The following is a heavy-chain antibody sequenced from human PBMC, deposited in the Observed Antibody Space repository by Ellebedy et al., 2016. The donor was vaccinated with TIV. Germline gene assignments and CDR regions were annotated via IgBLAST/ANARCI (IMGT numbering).Heavy chain of an antibody. CDR3: SRVGVLDWSYCD. CDR1: GYTFTDYY. D-gene: IGHD3/OR15-3a*01. J-gene: IGHJ4*02. CDR2: IYPQSGGT. V-gene: IGHV1-2*02. Sequence: AASVKVSCKASGYTFTDYYIHWVRQAPGQGLEWMGWIYPQSGGTNYGQDFQGRVTMTSDTSIKTAYMELSRLRSDDTAVYYCSRVGVLDWSYCDWGQGTLVSVSS.